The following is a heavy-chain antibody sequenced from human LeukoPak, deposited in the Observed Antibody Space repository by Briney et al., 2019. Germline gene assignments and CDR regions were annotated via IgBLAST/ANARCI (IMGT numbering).Heavy chain of an antibody. CDR1: SGSISSYY. D-gene: IGHD3-3*01. Sequence: SETLSLTCTVSSGSISSYYWSWIRQPPGKGLEWIGYIYYSGSTNYNPSLKSRVTISVDTSKNQFSLKLSSVTAADTAVYYCASSITIFGVVYPPHYYGMDVWGQGTTVTVSS. CDR3: ASSITIFGVVYPPHYYGMDV. J-gene: IGHJ6*02. CDR2: IYYSGST. V-gene: IGHV4-59*01.